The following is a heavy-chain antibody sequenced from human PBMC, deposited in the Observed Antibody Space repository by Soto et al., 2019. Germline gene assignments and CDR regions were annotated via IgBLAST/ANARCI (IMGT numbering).Heavy chain of an antibody. J-gene: IGHJ2*01. V-gene: IGHV5-51*01. Sequence: GESLKIPWKASGYSFTNYWIAWVRQMPGKGLEWMGIIYPGDSDTRYSPSFQGQVTISVDKSFTTAYLQWRTLTASDTAMYYCARPGTGSVMPNWFFDLWGRGTLVTVST. D-gene: IGHD4-4*01. CDR2: IYPGDSDT. CDR3: ARPGTGSVMPNWFFDL. CDR1: GYSFTNYW.